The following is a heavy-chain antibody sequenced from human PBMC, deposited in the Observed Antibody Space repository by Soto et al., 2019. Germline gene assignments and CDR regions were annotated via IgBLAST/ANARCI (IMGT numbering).Heavy chain of an antibody. V-gene: IGHV3-64D*06. Sequence: GGSLRLSCSASGFTFSSYAMHWVRQAPGKGLEYVSAISSNGGSTYYADSVKGRFTISRDNSKNTLYLQMSSLRAEDTTVYYCVKGTTVVTRPLYQYWGQGTLVTVSS. CDR3: VKGTTVVTRPLYQY. J-gene: IGHJ4*02. D-gene: IGHD4-17*01. CDR1: GFTFSSYA. CDR2: ISSNGGST.